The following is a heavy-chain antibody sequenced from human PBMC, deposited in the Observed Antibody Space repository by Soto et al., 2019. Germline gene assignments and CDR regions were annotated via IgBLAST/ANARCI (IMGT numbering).Heavy chain of an antibody. V-gene: IGHV1-69*13. D-gene: IGHD4-17*01. CDR2: IIPIFGTA. Sequence: SVKVSCKASGGTFSSYAISWVRQAPGQGLGWMGGIIPIFGTANYAQKFQGRVTITADESTSTAYMELSSLRSEDTAVYYCARGGSDYGDYALQYLFDYWGQGTLVTVSS. CDR3: ARGGSDYGDYALQYLFDY. CDR1: GGTFSSYA. J-gene: IGHJ4*02.